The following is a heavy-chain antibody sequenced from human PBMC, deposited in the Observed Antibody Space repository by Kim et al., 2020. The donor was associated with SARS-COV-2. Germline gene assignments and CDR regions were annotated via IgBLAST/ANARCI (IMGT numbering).Heavy chain of an antibody. CDR2: ISWNSGSI. J-gene: IGHJ4*02. V-gene: IGHV3-9*01. CDR3: AKDGSRYRAVAGTRFDY. D-gene: IGHD6-19*01. Sequence: GGSLRLSCAASGFTFDDYAMHWVRQAPGKGLEWVSGISWNSGSIGYADSVKGRFTISRDNAKNSLYLQMNSLRAEDTALYYCAKDGSRYRAVAGTRFDYWGQGTLVTVSS. CDR1: GFTFDDYA.